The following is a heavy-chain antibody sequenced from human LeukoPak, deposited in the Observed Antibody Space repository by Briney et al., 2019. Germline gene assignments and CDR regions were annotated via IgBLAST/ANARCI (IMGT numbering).Heavy chain of an antibody. CDR1: GFTFNNYV. D-gene: IGHD3-3*01. V-gene: IGHV3-23*01. Sequence: GGSLRLSCAASGFTFNNYVMTWVRQAPGKGLECVSSSSASAAMTYYADSVRGRFTVSRDNSNNTLYLQMSSLTAADTAVYYCARTDRTAALGRFRMRSDAFDIWGQGTMVTVSS. J-gene: IGHJ3*02. CDR2: SSASAAMT. CDR3: ARTDRTAALGRFRMRSDAFDI.